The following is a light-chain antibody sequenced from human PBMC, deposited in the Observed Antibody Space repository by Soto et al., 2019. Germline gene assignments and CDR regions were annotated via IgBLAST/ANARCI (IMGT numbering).Light chain of an antibody. V-gene: IGLV2-8*01. CDR1: SSDVGGYNY. Sequence: QSVLTQPPSASGSPGQSVTISCTGTSSDVGGYNYVSWYQQHPGKAPNLMIYEVSKRPSGVPDRFSGSKSGNTASLTVSGLQAEDEADYYCSSYAGSNNFDVFGTGTKVTV. CDR2: EVS. CDR3: SSYAGSNNFDV. J-gene: IGLJ1*01.